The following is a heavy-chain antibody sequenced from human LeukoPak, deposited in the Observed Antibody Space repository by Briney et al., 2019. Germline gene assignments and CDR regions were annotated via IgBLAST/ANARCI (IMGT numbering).Heavy chain of an antibody. CDR2: INHSGST. Sequence: PSETLSLTCAVYGGSFSGYCWSWIRQPPGKGLEWIGEINHSGSTNYNPSLKSRVTISVDTSKNQFSLKLSSVTAADTAVYYCARGGRSGWYFGGGKGNYYYGMDVWGQGTTVTVSS. CDR3: ARGGRSGWYFGGGKGNYYYGMDV. CDR1: GGSFSGYC. J-gene: IGHJ6*02. V-gene: IGHV4-34*01. D-gene: IGHD6-19*01.